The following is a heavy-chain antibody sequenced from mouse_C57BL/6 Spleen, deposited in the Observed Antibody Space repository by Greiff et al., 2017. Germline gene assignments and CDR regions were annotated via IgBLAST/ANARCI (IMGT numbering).Heavy chain of an antibody. V-gene: IGHV1-26*01. J-gene: IGHJ2*01. CDR2: INPNNGGT. Sequence: EVQLQQSGPELVKPGASVKISCKASGYTFTDYYMNWVKQSHGKSLEWIGDINPNNGGTSYNQKFKGKATLTVDKSSSTAYMELRSLTSEDSAVYYCARMDDYDVFHFDYWGQGTTLTVSS. CDR3: ARMDDYDVFHFDY. CDR1: GYTFTDYY. D-gene: IGHD2-4*01.